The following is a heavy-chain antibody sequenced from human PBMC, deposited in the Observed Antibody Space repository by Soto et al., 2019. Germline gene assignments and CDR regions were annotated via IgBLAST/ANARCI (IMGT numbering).Heavy chain of an antibody. J-gene: IGHJ4*02. CDR3: ACMTTPIFDY. CDR1: GFTFSSYG. Sequence: QVQLVESGGGVVQPGRSLRLSCAASGFTFSSYGMHWVRQAPGKGLEWVAVISYDGSNKYYADSVKGRFTISRDNSKNTLYLQMNSPRAEDTAVYYCACMTTPIFDYWGQGTLVTVSS. D-gene: IGHD4-17*01. CDR2: ISYDGSNK. V-gene: IGHV3-30*03.